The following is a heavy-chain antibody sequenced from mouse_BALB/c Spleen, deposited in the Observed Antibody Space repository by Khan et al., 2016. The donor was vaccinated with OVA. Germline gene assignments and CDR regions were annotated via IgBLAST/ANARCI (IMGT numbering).Heavy chain of an antibody. CDR2: ISYDGRN. J-gene: IGHJ4*01. Sequence: LKESGPGLVKPSQSLSLTCSVTGYSITSVYYWNWIRQFPGNKLAWMGYISYDGRNKYNPSLKNRVSITRDTSKNQFFLKLNSVTTEDTATYYCAREERYYAMDYWGQGTSVTVSS. CDR3: AREERYYAMDY. V-gene: IGHV3-6*02. CDR1: GYSITSVYY.